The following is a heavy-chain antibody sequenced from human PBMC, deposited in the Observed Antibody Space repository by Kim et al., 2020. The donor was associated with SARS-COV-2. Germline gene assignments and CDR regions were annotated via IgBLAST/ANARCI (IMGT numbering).Heavy chain of an antibody. CDR2: IKQDGSEK. V-gene: IGHV3-7*03. Sequence: GGSLRLSCAASGFTFSSYWMSWVRQAPGKGLEWVANIKQDGSEKYYVDSVKGRFTISRDNAKNSLYLQMNSLRAEDTAVYYCAKRVYSGSFIWFDPWGQGTLVTVSS. J-gene: IGHJ5*02. D-gene: IGHD1-26*01. CDR3: AKRVYSGSFIWFDP. CDR1: GFTFSSYW.